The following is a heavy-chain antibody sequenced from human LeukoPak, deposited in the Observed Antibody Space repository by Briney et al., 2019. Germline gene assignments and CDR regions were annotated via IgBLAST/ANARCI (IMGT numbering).Heavy chain of an antibody. D-gene: IGHD3/OR15-3a*01. Sequence: PGGSLGLSCAASGFTFTSYGMHWVRQAPGEGLEWVAYIRFDGSNKYYADSVKGRFTISRDNSKNTLYLQMNSLRAEDTAVYYCAKAGGTGYYDYYYYYMDVWGKGTTVTVSS. J-gene: IGHJ6*03. V-gene: IGHV3-30*02. CDR1: GFTFTSYG. CDR3: AKAGGTGYYDYYYYYMDV. CDR2: IRFDGSNK.